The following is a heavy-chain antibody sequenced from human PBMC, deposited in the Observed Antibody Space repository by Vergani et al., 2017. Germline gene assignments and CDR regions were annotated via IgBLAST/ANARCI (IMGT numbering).Heavy chain of an antibody. Sequence: QVQLQGSGPGLVKPSQTLSLTCAVYGGSFSGYYWSWIRQPPGKGLEWIGEINHSGSTNYNPSLKSRVTISVDTSKNQFSLKLSSVTAADTAVYYCARGRYSYGPWGQGTLVTVSS. J-gene: IGHJ4*02. V-gene: IGHV4-34*09. CDR1: GGSFSGYY. CDR3: ARGRYSYGP. CDR2: INHSGST. D-gene: IGHD5-18*01.